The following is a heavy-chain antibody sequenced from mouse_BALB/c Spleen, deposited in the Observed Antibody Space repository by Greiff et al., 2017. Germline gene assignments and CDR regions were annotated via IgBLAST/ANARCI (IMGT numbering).Heavy chain of an antibody. CDR1: GYTFTTYP. J-gene: IGHJ1*01. Sequence: VQRVESGAELVKPGASVKMSCKAFGYTFTTYPIEWMKQNHGKSLEWIGNFHPYNDDTKYNEKFKGKAKLTVEKSSSTVYLELSRLTSDDSAVYYCARSTTGVEGYWYFDVWGAGTTVTVSS. V-gene: IGHV1-47*01. CDR3: ARSTTGVEGYWYFDV. CDR2: FHPYNDDT. D-gene: IGHD1-1*01.